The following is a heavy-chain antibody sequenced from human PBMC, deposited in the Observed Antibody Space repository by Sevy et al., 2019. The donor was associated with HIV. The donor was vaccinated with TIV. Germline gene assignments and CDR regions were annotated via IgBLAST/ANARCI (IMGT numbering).Heavy chain of an antibody. CDR1: GFNFNIYS. V-gene: IGHV3-23*01. J-gene: IGHJ4*02. CDR2: LSFGCGKI. Sequence: GGSVRLSCAVSGFNFNIYSMSWVRQAPGKELEWVSTLSFGCGKINYADSVKGRFIISRDDSKNTLYLQMNSLRAEDTAVYFCAREGCTRPHDYWGQGTLVTVSS. D-gene: IGHD2-8*01. CDR3: AREGCTRPHDY.